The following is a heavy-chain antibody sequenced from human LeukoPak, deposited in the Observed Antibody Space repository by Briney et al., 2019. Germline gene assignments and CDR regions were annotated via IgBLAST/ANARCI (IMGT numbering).Heavy chain of an antibody. CDR3: ARDFLWFGESDEYYGMDV. D-gene: IGHD3-10*01. J-gene: IGHJ6*04. CDR1: GGSISSGDYY. CDR2: IYYSGST. Sequence: SQTLSLTCTVSGGSISSGDYYWSWIRQPPGKALEWIGYIYYSGSTYYNPSLKSRVTISVDTSKNQFSLKLSSVTAADTAVYYCARDFLWFGESDEYYGMDVWGKGTTVTVSS. V-gene: IGHV4-30-4*01.